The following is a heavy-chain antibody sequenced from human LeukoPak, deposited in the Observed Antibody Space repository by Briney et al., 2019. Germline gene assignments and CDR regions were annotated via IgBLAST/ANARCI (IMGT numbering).Heavy chain of an antibody. CDR2: IKNDGTVK. V-gene: IGHV3-7*01. CDR1: GFTFSYHW. CDR3: AKDSYSKRDY. Sequence: AGGSLRLSCAASGFTFSYHWMTWVRQAPGKGLEWVANIKNDGTVKNYVDSVKGRFTISRDNAKNSLYLQMNSLRAEDMGVYYCAKDSYSKRDYWGQGVLVTVSS. J-gene: IGHJ4*02. D-gene: IGHD5-18*01.